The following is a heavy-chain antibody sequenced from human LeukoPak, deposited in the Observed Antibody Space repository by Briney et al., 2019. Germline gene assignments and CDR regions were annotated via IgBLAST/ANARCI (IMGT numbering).Heavy chain of an antibody. CDR1: GYTFTAYY. D-gene: IGHD2-21*02. Sequence: ASVKVSCKASGYTFTAYYMHWVRQAPGQGLEWMGWINPNSGGTNYAQKFQGRVTMTRDTSISTAYMELSRLRSDDTAVYYCARLTPRLRGYGMDVWGQGTTVTVSS. CDR2: INPNSGGT. CDR3: ARLTPRLRGYGMDV. J-gene: IGHJ6*02. V-gene: IGHV1-2*02.